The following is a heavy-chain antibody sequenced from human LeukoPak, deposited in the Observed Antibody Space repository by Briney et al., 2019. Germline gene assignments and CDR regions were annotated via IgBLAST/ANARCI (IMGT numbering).Heavy chain of an antibody. CDR3: ARVRAYYDILTGYYYFDY. V-gene: IGHV1-18*01. CDR2: ISAYNGNT. CDR1: GYTFTSYG. D-gene: IGHD3-9*01. Sequence: ASVKVSCKASGYTFTSYGISWVRQAPGQGLEWMGWISAYNGNTNYAQKLQGRVTMTTDTSTSTAYMELRSLRSDDTAVYYCARVRAYYDILTGYYYFDYWGQGTLVTVSS. J-gene: IGHJ4*02.